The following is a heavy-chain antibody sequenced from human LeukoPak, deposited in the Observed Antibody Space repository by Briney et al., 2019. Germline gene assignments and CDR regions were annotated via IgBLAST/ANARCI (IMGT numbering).Heavy chain of an antibody. CDR2: ISGSGGST. CDR3: AKDPGVGYQLLLYYFDY. J-gene: IGHJ4*02. D-gene: IGHD2-2*01. Sequence: PGGSLRLSCAASGFTFSSYAMSWVRQAPGKGLEWVSAISGSGGSTYYADSVKGRFTISRDNSKNTLYLQMNSLRAEDTAVYYCAKDPGVGYQLLLYYFDYWGQGTLVTVSS. V-gene: IGHV3-23*01. CDR1: GFTFSSYA.